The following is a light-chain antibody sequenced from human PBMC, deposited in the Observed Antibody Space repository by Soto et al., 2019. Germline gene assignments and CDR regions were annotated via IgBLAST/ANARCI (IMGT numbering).Light chain of an antibody. J-gene: IGLJ2*01. Sequence: QSVLTQPPSASGTPGQGGTISCSGSRSNIGTNTVTWYQQLPGTATKLLIYSNNQRPSGVPDRFSGSKSGNSASLAISGLQSEDEADYYCAAWDVSFVVFGGGTKVTVL. CDR1: RSNIGTNT. CDR3: AAWDVSFVV. CDR2: SNN. V-gene: IGLV1-44*01.